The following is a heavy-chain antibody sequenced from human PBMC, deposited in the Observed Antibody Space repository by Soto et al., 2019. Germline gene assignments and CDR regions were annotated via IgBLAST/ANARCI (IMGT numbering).Heavy chain of an antibody. J-gene: IGHJ6*02. CDR2: ISYEGSKT. CDR3: AKDHWAAYSGYAIRNDLDV. Sequence: QVQLVESGGGVVQPGRSPRLSCAAPGFTFSDYGIHWVRQAPGKGLEWVAVISYEGSKTYYADSVKGRFTISRDNSKNTLYLQMASLRPEDTAVYYCAKDHWAAYSGYAIRNDLDVWGQGTTVTVSS. CDR1: GFTFSDYG. V-gene: IGHV3-30*18. D-gene: IGHD5-12*01.